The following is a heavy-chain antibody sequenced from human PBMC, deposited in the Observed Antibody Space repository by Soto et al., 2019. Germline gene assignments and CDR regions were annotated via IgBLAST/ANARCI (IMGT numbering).Heavy chain of an antibody. Sequence: QVQLVQSGAEVKKPGSSVKVSCKASGGTFSSYAISWVRQAPGQGLEWMGGIIPIFGTANYAQKFQGRVTITADESTSTAYMELISLRSEDTAVYYCARDLRPYYYDSSGYASYGMDVWGQGTTVTVSS. CDR3: ARDLRPYYYDSSGYASYGMDV. CDR2: IIPIFGTA. CDR1: GGTFSSYA. V-gene: IGHV1-69*01. J-gene: IGHJ6*02. D-gene: IGHD3-22*01.